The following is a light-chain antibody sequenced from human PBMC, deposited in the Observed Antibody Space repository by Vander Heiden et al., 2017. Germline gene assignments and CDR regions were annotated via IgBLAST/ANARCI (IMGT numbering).Light chain of an antibody. CDR3: QQGYRTPYT. V-gene: IGKV1-39*01. CDR1: QSISSY. CDR2: AAS. J-gene: IGKJ2*01. Sequence: DIQTTQPLSSLSASVGDRVTITCRASQSISSYLDWYQQKPGKAPKLLIYAASSLQSGVPSRFSGSGSGTDFTLTISRLQPEDFATYYCQQGYRTPYTFGQGTKLEIK.